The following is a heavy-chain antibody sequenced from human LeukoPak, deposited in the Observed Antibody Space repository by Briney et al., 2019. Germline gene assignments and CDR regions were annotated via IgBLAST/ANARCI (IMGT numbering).Heavy chain of an antibody. CDR2: IYYSGST. V-gene: IGHV4-59*01. CDR3: ARDLDTLDDAFDT. CDR1: GGSISSYY. J-gene: IGHJ3*02. Sequence: SETLSLTCTVSGGSISSYYWSWIRQPPGKGLEWIGYIYYSGSTNYNPSLKSRVTISVDTSKNQFSLKLSSVTAADTAVYYCARDLDTLDDAFDTWGQGTMVTVSS. D-gene: IGHD5-18*01.